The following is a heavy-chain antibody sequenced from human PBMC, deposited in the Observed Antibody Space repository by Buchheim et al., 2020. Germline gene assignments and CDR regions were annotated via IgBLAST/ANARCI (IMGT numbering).Heavy chain of an antibody. CDR2: MKPNSGNT. CDR1: GYTFTSYD. D-gene: IGHD2-15*01. J-gene: IGHJ4*02. CDR3: VHLDDGGRWRGLDS. V-gene: IGHV1-8*01. Sequence: QVQLVQSGAEVKKPGASVKVSYKASGYTFTSYDINWVRQAPGQGLEWMGWMKPNSGNTGYAQRFQGRVTMIRDISISTAYMELTSLRFDDTAVYYCVHLDDGGRWRGLDSWGQGTL.